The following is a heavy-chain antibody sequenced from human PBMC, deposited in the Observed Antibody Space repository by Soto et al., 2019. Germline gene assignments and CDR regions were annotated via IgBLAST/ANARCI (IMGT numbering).Heavy chain of an antibody. V-gene: IGHV3-30*18. CDR3: AKGFVRLLPWGDAFDT. CDR2: ISYDGSNK. J-gene: IGHJ3*02. D-gene: IGHD4-17*01. CDR1: GFTFSSYG. Sequence: QVQLVESGGGVVQPGRSLRLSCAASGFTFSSYGMHWVRQAPGKGLEWVAVISYDGSNKYYADSVKGRFTISRDNSKNTLYLQMNSLRAEDTAVYYCAKGFVRLLPWGDAFDTWGQGTMVTVSS.